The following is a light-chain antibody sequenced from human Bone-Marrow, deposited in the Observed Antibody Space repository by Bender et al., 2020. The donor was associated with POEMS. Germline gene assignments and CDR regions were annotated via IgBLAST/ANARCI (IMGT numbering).Light chain of an antibody. Sequence: QSALTQPPSASGSPGQSITISCTGTSNDVGYYNDVSWYQQHPGKAPKLMIYEVSKRPSGVPDRYSGSKSGNTAFLTVSGRQPEDEADYYCSSYTTSGAPVFGGGTKLTVL. CDR3: SSYTTSGAPV. J-gene: IGLJ2*01. CDR1: SNDVGYYND. CDR2: EVS. V-gene: IGLV2-8*01.